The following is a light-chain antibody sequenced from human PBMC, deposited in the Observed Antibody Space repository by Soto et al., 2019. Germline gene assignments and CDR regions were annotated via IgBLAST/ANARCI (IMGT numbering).Light chain of an antibody. Sequence: DIQMTQSPSSLSASVGDRVTITCRASQSISSYLNWYQQKPGKAPKLLIYAASSLQSGVPSRFSGRGSGTDFTLNISSLHPEDFATYYCQQSYSTPGTFGQGTRLEIK. CDR3: QQSYSTPGT. J-gene: IGKJ5*01. CDR2: AAS. V-gene: IGKV1-39*01. CDR1: QSISSY.